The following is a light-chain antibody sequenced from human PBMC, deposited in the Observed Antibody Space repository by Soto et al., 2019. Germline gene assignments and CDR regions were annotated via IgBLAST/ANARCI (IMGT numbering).Light chain of an antibody. J-gene: IGLJ3*02. Sequence: QSVLTQPPSASGTPGQRVTISCSGSSSHIGSNYVYWYQQLPGTAPKLLIYSNNQRPSGVPDRFSGSKSGTSASLAISGLRSEDEADYYCAAWDDSLSGRWVFGGGTKLTVL. CDR2: SNN. V-gene: IGLV1-47*02. CDR3: AAWDDSLSGRWV. CDR1: SSHIGSNY.